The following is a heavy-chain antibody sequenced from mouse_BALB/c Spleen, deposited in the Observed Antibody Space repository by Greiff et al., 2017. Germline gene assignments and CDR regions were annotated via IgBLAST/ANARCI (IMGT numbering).Heavy chain of an antibody. CDR1: GYTFTSYV. CDR2: INPYNDGT. D-gene: IGHD2-1*01. Sequence: VQLQQSGPELVKPGASVKMSCKASGYTFTSYVMHWVKQKPGQGLEWIGYINPYNDGTKYNEKFKGKATLTSDKSSSTAYMELSSLTSEDSAVYYCARGSYYGNYLFAYWGQGTLVTVSA. J-gene: IGHJ3*01. V-gene: IGHV1-14*01. CDR3: ARGSYYGNYLFAY.